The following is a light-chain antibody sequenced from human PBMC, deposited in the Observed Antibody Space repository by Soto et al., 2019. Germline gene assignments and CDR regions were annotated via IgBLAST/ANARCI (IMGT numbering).Light chain of an antibody. CDR1: GSSIGTNT. CDR2: GDN. Sequence: QAVVTQPPSASGTPGQRVTIPCSGSGSSIGTNTVNWYRQLPGTTPKLLIYGDNQRPSGVPDRFSGSKSGTSASLAISGLQSEDEAEYYCAAWDGSLNNVLFGGGTKLTVL. V-gene: IGLV1-44*01. J-gene: IGLJ2*01. CDR3: AAWDGSLNNVL.